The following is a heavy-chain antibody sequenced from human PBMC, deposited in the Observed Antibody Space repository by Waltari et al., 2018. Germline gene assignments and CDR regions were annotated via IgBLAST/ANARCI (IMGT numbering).Heavy chain of an antibody. CDR2: IYYTGNT. D-gene: IGHD3-22*01. V-gene: IGHV4-39*01. CDR3: ASIRSYDSSGYFYDYYYYYMDV. CDR1: GASVSSGGRY. J-gene: IGHJ6*03. Sequence: QVQLQESGPGLVKPSATLSLTCSVSGASVSSGGRYWGWIRQPPGKGLQWIGSIYYTGNTYSNPSPKRRVTISVDSSKNQFSLKLTSVTAADTAVYYCASIRSYDSSGYFYDYYYYYMDVWGKGTTVTVSS.